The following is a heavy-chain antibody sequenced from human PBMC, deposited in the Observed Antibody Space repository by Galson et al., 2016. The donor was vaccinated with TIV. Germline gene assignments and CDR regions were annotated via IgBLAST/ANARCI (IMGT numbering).Heavy chain of an antibody. CDR1: GGIFRSFA. Sequence: SVKVSCKASGGIFRSFAITWVRQAPGQGLEWMGGIIAIFGTTKYAQKFQGRVTITADESTDTAYVELNSLTSEDTAVYYCARATNYYDNWFDPRGQGTLVTVSS. D-gene: IGHD3-10*01. V-gene: IGHV1-69*13. CDR3: ARATNYYDNWFDP. J-gene: IGHJ5*02. CDR2: IIAIFGTT.